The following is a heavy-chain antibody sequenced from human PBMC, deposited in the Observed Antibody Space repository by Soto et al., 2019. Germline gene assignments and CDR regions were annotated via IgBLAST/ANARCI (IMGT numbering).Heavy chain of an antibody. D-gene: IGHD6-6*01. Sequence: ASVKVSCKASGFSFTGYYIHWLRQAPGQGLEWMGWINAHSGGTEYAQKFQGRVTLTRDTSISTAYMTLSSLRSDDTAIYYCAKDLTRQLAYWLDPWGQGTQVTVS. CDR2: INAHSGGT. V-gene: IGHV1-2*02. J-gene: IGHJ5*02. CDR3: AKDLTRQLAYWLDP. CDR1: GFSFTGYY.